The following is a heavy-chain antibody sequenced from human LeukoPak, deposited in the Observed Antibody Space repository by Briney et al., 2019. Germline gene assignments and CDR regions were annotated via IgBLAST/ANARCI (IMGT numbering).Heavy chain of an antibody. CDR2: ISDGGGTT. CDR1: GFTFSSCA. CDR3: ARSDGGFDY. V-gene: IGHV3-23*01. J-gene: IGHJ4*02. Sequence: GESLRLACAASGFTFSSCAVRWVRQTPGKGLEWVSGISDGGGTTNYADAVKGRFTISRDKSKNTLFLQMNSLRAEDTAVYYCARSDGGFDYWGQGTLVTVSA. D-gene: IGHD5-24*01.